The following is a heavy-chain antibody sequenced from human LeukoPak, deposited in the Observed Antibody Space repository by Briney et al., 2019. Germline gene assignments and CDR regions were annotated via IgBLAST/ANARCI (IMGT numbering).Heavy chain of an antibody. CDR2: MNPNSGNT. D-gene: IGHD1-26*01. V-gene: IGHV1-8*01. J-gene: IGHJ4*02. Sequence: ASVKVSCKAPGYTFTSYDINWVRQASGQGLEWMGWMNPNSGNTGYAQKFQGRVTMTRNTSISTAYMELSSLRSEDTAVYYCARTEKVGATTIDYWGQGTLVTVSS. CDR3: ARTEKVGATTIDY. CDR1: GYTFTSYD.